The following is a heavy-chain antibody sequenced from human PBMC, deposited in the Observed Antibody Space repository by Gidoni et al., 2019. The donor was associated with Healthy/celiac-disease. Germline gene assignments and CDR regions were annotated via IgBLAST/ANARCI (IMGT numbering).Heavy chain of an antibody. V-gene: IGHV3-23*01. CDR1: GFTFSSSA. J-gene: IGHJ6*02. Sequence: EVQLLESGGGLVQPGGSLRLSCAASGFTFSSSAMGWVRRAPGKGLGWVSAISGSGGRTYYADSVKGRLTISRDNSKKTLYLKRNSLRAEDTAVYYGAKGGAGSSSSVYYGMDVWGQGTTVTVSS. CDR3: AKGGAGSSSSVYYGMDV. CDR2: ISGSGGRT. D-gene: IGHD6-6*01.